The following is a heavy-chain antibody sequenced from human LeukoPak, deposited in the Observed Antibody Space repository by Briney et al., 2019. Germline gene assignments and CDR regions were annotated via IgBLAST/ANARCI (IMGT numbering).Heavy chain of an antibody. CDR2: ISYDGSNK. CDR3: AKDRTAYAYYFES. Sequence: GGSLRLSCAASGFTFSSYAMHWVRQAPGKGLEWVAVISYDGSNKYYADSVKGRFTISRDNSKNTLYLQMNSLRPEDTAVYYCAKDRTAYAYYFESWGQGTLVTVSS. CDR1: GFTFSSYA. V-gene: IGHV3-30*04. J-gene: IGHJ4*02. D-gene: IGHD2-21*02.